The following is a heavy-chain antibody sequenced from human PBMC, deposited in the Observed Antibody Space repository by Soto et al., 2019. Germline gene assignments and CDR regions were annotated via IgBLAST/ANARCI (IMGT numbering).Heavy chain of an antibody. D-gene: IGHD2-2*01. J-gene: IGHJ4*02. V-gene: IGHV1-18*01. Sequence: GASVKVSCKASGYTFTSYGISWVRQAPGQGLEWMGWISAYNGNTNYAQKLQGRVTMTTDTSTSTAYMELRSLRSDDTAVYYCARDPEYCSSTSCLPGRYWGQGTLVTVSS. CDR1: GYTFTSYG. CDR3: ARDPEYCSSTSCLPGRY. CDR2: ISAYNGNT.